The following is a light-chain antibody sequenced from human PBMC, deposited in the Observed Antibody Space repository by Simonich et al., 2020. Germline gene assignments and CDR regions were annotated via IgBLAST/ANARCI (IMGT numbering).Light chain of an antibody. CDR3: QQYGSSLYT. J-gene: IGKJ2*01. V-gene: IGKV3-20*01. Sequence: EIVLTQSPGNLSLSPGERATLYFWASQCVSSSYLAWYQQKPGQAPRLLIYGASSRATGIPDRFSGSGSGTDFTLTISRLEPEDFAVYYCQQYGSSLYTFGQGTKLEIK. CDR2: GAS. CDR1: QCVSSSY.